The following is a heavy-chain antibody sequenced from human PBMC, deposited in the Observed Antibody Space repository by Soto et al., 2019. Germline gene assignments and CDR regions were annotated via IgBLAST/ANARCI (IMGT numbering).Heavy chain of an antibody. V-gene: IGHV3-48*01. CDR3: ARASHDYKGSDYYYMDV. D-gene: IGHD4-4*01. Sequence: GGSLRLSCAASGFTFSSYSMNWVRQAPGKGLEWVSYISSSSSTIYYADSVKGRFTISRDNAKNSLYLQMNSLRAEDTAVYYCARASHDYKGSDYYYMDVWGKGTTVTVSS. J-gene: IGHJ6*03. CDR1: GFTFSSYS. CDR2: ISSSSSTI.